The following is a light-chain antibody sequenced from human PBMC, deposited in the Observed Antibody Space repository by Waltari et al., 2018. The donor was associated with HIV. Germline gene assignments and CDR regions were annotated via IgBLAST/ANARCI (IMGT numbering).Light chain of an antibody. J-gene: IGLJ1*01. V-gene: IGLV1-47*01. Sequence: QSVLTQPPSASETPGQRVTISCSGSSSNIGSNYVYWYQHLPGTAPKLLIYRNNQRPSGVPDRFPGSKSGPSASLAISGLRSEDEADYYCAAWGDSLTSFVFGTGTKVTVL. CDR2: RNN. CDR1: SSNIGSNY. CDR3: AAWGDSLTSFV.